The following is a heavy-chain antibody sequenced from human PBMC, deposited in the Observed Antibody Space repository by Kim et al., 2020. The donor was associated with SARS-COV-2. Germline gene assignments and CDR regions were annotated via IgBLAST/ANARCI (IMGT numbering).Heavy chain of an antibody. CDR3: AKGRYAYYYGSGSDHDAFDI. CDR2: ISGSGGST. V-gene: IGHV3-23*01. D-gene: IGHD3-10*01. CDR1: GFTFSSYA. J-gene: IGHJ3*02. Sequence: GGSLRLSCAASGFTFSSYAMSWVRQAPGKGLEWVSAISGSGGSTYYADSVKGRFTISRDNSKNTLYLQMNSLRAEDTAVYYCAKGRYAYYYGSGSDHDAFDIWCQGTMVTVSS.